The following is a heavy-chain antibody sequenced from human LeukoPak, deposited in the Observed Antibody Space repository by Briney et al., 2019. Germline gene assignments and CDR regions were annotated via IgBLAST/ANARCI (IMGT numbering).Heavy chain of an antibody. Sequence: PGGSLRLSCAASGFTFSSYGMHWVRQAPGKGLEWVAVIWYDGSNKYYADSVKGRFTISRDNSKNTLYLQTNSLRAEDTAVYYCARERLSAELPDYWGQGTLVTVSS. CDR2: IWYDGSNK. CDR1: GFTFSSYG. V-gene: IGHV3-33*01. J-gene: IGHJ4*02. CDR3: ARERLSAELPDY. D-gene: IGHD1-7*01.